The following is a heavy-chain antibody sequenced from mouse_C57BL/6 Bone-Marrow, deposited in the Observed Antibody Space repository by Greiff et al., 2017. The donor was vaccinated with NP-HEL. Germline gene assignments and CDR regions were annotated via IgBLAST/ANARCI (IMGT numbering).Heavy chain of an antibody. J-gene: IGHJ2*01. CDR1: GYTFTSYW. D-gene: IGHD1-1*01. V-gene: IGHV1-55*01. Sequence: QVQLQQPGAELVKPGASVKMSCKASGYTFTSYWITWVKQRPGQGLEWIGDIYPGSGSTNYNGKFKSKATLTVDTSSSTAYMQLSSLTSEDSAVYYCARMGHYYGSSPYFDYWGQGTTLTVSS. CDR3: ARMGHYYGSSPYFDY. CDR2: IYPGSGST.